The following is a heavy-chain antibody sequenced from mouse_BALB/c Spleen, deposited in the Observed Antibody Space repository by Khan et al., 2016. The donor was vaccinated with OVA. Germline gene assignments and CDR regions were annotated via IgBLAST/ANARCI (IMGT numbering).Heavy chain of an antibody. J-gene: IGHJ3*01. CDR2: ISTNYGDA. Sequence: QVQLQQSGAELVRPGVSVKISCKASGYTFTDYAMHWVKQRHAKSLEWIGVISTNYGDADYKHKFQGKASMTVDRSSSTVYMELARVTSEDSAIYYCVRGGEFAYWGQGTLVTVSA. V-gene: IGHV1S137*01. CDR3: VRGGEFAY. CDR1: GYTFTDYA. D-gene: IGHD1-1*02.